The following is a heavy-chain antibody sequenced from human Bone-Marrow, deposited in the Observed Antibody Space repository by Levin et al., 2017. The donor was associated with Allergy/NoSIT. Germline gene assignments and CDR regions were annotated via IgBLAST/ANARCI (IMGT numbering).Heavy chain of an antibody. CDR2: INPGSGDT. D-gene: IGHD2-21*01. J-gene: IGHJ3*02. CDR3: PWGVISRLAVDSSATAGFDI. V-gene: IGHV1-2*02. CDR1: GYPFSGNY. Sequence: GASVKVSCKASGYPFSGNYMHWVRQAPGQGLEWMGWINPGSGDTNYAPRFQGRLTMTRDKSIGTAYMELNSLRSDDTAVYYCPWGVISRLAVDSSATAGFDIWGQGAAGTVSP.